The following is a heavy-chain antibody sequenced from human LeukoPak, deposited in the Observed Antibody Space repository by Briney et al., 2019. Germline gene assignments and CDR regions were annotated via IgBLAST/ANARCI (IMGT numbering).Heavy chain of an antibody. J-gene: IGHJ6*02. CDR2: IYHSGST. CDR1: GYSISSGYY. D-gene: IGHD3-10*01. Sequence: SETLXLACTVSGYSISSGYYWGWIRQPPGKGLEWIGSIYHSGSTYYNPSLKSRVTISVDTSKNQFSLKLSSVTAADTAVYYCARDRGGSGSTGMDVWGQGTTVTVSS. CDR3: ARDRGGSGSTGMDV. V-gene: IGHV4-38-2*02.